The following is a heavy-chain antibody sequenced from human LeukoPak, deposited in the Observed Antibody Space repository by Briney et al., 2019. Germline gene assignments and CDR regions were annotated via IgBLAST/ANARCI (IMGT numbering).Heavy chain of an antibody. V-gene: IGHV1-18*01. J-gene: IGHJ6*03. CDR3: ARGRITMVRGDNYMDV. CDR2: ISAYNGNT. CDR1: GYTFTNYG. Sequence: ASVKVSCKASGYTFTNYGLSCVRQAPGQGLEWMGWISAYNGNTNYAQKLQGRVTMTTDTSTSTAYMELSRLRSDDTAVYYCARGRITMVRGDNYMDVWGKGTTVTVSS. D-gene: IGHD3-10*01.